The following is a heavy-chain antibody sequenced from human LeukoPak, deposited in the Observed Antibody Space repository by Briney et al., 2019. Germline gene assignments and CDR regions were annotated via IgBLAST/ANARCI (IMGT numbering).Heavy chain of an antibody. D-gene: IGHD3-22*01. J-gene: IGHJ3*02. CDR2: ISGSGGST. V-gene: IGHV3-23*01. CDR1: GFTFSSYG. CDR3: TKRSYDSSGSYAFDI. Sequence: GGSLRLSCVGSGFTFSSYGMSWVRQAPGKGLEWVSAISGSGGSTYYADSVKGRFTISRDNSKNTLYLQMNSLRAEDTAVYYCTKRSYDSSGSYAFDIWGQGTMVTVSS.